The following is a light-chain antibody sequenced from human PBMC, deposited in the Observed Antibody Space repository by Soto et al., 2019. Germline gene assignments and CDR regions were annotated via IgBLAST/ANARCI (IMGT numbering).Light chain of an antibody. CDR2: GAS. Sequence: DIQITQSPSFLSASVGYRVTITCRASQSITTYLNWYQQKPGKAPRLLMYGASNLQSGVPSRFSGSGSGKECTLTISSLQPDDFATYFCHQTHSLPQTFGQGTKVDIX. CDR3: HQTHSLPQT. J-gene: IGKJ1*01. V-gene: IGKV1-39*01. CDR1: QSITTY.